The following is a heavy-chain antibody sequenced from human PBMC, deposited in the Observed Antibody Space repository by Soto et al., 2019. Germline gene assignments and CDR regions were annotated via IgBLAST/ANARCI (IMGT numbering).Heavy chain of an antibody. CDR2: IYYSGST. Sequence: SETLSLTCTVSGGSISSGDYYWSWIRQPPGKGLEWIGYIYYSGSTYYKSSLKSRVSISAETSKNQFSLNLRSVTAADPAIYYCARRNYGEEGYFFDFWGQGVLVTVSS. J-gene: IGHJ4*02. CDR3: ARRNYGEEGYFFDF. V-gene: IGHV4-30-4*01. D-gene: IGHD4-17*01. CDR1: GGSISSGDYY.